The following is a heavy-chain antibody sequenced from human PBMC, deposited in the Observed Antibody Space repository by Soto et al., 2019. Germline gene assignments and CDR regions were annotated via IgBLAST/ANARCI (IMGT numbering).Heavy chain of an antibody. D-gene: IGHD6-19*01. CDR2: ISGSGDST. CDR3: ASRSSGWYFDY. V-gene: IGHV3-23*01. J-gene: IGHJ4*02. CDR1: GFTFSNYA. Sequence: GGSLRLSCAASGFTFSNYAVTWVRQAPGKGLEWVSTISGSGDSTYYADSVKGRFTISRDNSKNTLYLQMNSLRAEDTAVYYCASRSSGWYFDYWGQGTLVTVSS.